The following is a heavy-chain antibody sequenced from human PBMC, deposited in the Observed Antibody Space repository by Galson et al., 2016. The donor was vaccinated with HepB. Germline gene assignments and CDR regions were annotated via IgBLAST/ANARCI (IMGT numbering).Heavy chain of an antibody. CDR2: IYHLGNT. J-gene: IGHJ4*02. Sequence: TLSLTCTVSGGSISSGGYYWSWIRHHPGKGLEWIGYIYHLGNTYFNPSLKSRVTMSVDASKNQFSLKLSSVTAADTAVYYCARGGRKGLWGYYFDYWGQGTLVPVSS. D-gene: IGHD5-18*01. V-gene: IGHV4-31*03. CDR3: ARGGRKGLWGYYFDY. CDR1: GGSISSGGYY.